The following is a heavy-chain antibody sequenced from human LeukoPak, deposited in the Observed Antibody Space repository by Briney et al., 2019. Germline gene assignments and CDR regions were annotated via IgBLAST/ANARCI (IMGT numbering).Heavy chain of an antibody. Sequence: SVKVSCKASGGTFSSYAISWLRQAPGQGLEWMGGIIPIFGTANYAQKFQGRVTITTDESTSTAYMELSSLSSEDTAVYYCAAAGDLYFDYWGQGTLVTVSS. J-gene: IGHJ4*02. D-gene: IGHD6-13*01. CDR3: AAAGDLYFDY. CDR2: IIPIFGTA. V-gene: IGHV1-69*05. CDR1: GGTFSSYA.